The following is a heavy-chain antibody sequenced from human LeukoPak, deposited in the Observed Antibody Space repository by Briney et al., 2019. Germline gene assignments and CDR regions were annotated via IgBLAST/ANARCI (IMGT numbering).Heavy chain of an antibody. CDR1: GFTFSSYW. CDR3: ASTDDSSGYYYGPPPHTYYYYGMDV. V-gene: IGHV3-74*01. D-gene: IGHD3-22*01. Sequence: GGSLRLSCEASGFTFSSYWMHWVRQAPGKGLVWVSRINSDGSSTSYADSVKGRFTISRDNAKNTLYLQMNSLRAEDTAVYYCASTDDSSGYYYGPPPHTYYYYGMDVWGQGTTVTVSS. J-gene: IGHJ6*02. CDR2: INSDGSST.